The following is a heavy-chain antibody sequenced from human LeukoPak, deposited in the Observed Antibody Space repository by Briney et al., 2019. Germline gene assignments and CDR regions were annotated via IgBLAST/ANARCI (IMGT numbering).Heavy chain of an antibody. CDR1: GFTFSSYA. J-gene: IGHJ1*01. CDR3: ARDRGVITTEYFQH. Sequence: PGGSLRLSCAASGFTFSSYAMHWVRQAPGKGLEWVAFISYDGSNKYYADSVKGRFTISRDNSKNTLYLQMNSLRAEDTAVYYCARDRGVITTEYFQHWGQGTLVTVSS. D-gene: IGHD3-10*01. V-gene: IGHV3-30-3*01. CDR2: ISYDGSNK.